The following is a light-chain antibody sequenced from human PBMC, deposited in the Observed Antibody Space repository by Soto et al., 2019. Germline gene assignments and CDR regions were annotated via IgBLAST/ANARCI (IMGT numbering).Light chain of an antibody. J-gene: IGLJ3*02. V-gene: IGLV4-69*01. Sequence: QLVLTQSPSASASLGASVKLTCTLSSGHSSYDIAWHQQQPEKGPRYLMKLNSDGNHSKGDGIPDRFSGSSSGAERYLTISSLQSEDEADYYCQTWGTGPWVFGGGTKLTVL. CDR3: QTWGTGPWV. CDR1: SGHSSYD. CDR2: LNSDGNH.